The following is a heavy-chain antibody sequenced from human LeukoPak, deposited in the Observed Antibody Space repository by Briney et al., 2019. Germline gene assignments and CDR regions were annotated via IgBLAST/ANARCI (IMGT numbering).Heavy chain of an antibody. V-gene: IGHV4-59*11. CDR2: IYYSGST. J-gene: IGHJ5*02. CDR1: GGSISSHY. Sequence: SETLSLTCTVSGGSISSHYWSWIRQPPGKGLEWIGYIYYSGSTNYNPSLKSRVTISVDTSKDQFSLKLSSVTAADTAVYYCARAVSRNWFDPWGQGTLVTVSS. CDR3: ARAVSRNWFDP. D-gene: IGHD3-16*01.